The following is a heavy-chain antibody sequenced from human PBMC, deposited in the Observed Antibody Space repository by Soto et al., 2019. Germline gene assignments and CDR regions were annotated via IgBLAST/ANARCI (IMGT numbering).Heavy chain of an antibody. CDR1: GGTFSSYA. V-gene: IGHV1-69*13. J-gene: IGHJ6*02. Sequence: SVKVSCKASGGTFSSYAISWVRQAPGQGLEWMGGIIPIFGTANYAQKFQGRVTITADESTSTAYMELSSLRSEDTAVYYCARVRFRYSYGPNIYGMDVWGQGTTVTVSS. D-gene: IGHD5-18*01. CDR3: ARVRFRYSYGPNIYGMDV. CDR2: IIPIFGTA.